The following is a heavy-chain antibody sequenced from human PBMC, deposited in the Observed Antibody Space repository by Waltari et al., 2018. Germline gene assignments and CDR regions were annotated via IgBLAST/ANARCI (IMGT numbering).Heavy chain of an antibody. Sequence: EVQLVESGGGLVQPGGSLRLSCAASGFTFSSYSMNWVRQAPGKGLEWVSYISSSRSTIYYADSVKGRFTISRDNAKNSLYLQMNSLRAEDTAVYYCARDQAYCSGGSCYLATHYYYYMDVWGKGTTVTVSS. CDR2: ISSSRSTI. CDR1: GFTFSSYS. V-gene: IGHV3-48*04. D-gene: IGHD2-15*01. CDR3: ARDQAYCSGGSCYLATHYYYYMDV. J-gene: IGHJ6*03.